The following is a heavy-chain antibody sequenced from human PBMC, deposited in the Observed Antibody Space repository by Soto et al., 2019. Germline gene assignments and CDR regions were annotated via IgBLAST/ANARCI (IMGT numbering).Heavy chain of an antibody. V-gene: IGHV3-7*03. Sequence: PGGSLRLSCAASGFTFSTYWMSWVRQAPGKGLEWVAKIKQDGSEKFYVNSVEGRFTISRDSTKNSLYLQMNSLRAADTAVYYCARDGTDDAFDIWGQGTMVTV. CDR3: ARDGTDDAFDI. J-gene: IGHJ3*02. CDR1: GFTFSTYW. CDR2: IKQDGSEK.